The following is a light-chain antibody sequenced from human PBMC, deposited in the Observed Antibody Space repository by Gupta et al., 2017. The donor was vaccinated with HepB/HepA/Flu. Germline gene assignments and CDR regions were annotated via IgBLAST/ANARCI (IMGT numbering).Light chain of an antibody. CDR2: DAS. J-gene: IGKJ1*01. V-gene: IGKV3-11*01. CDR3: QQRSDWPPWT. Sequence: EIVLTQSPATLSLSPGERVTLSCRASQSVSSYLAWYQQKPGQAPRLLIYDASNRATGVPARFSGSGYGTDFTLTISRLEPEDFAVYYCQQRSDWPPWTFGQGTKVEIK. CDR1: QSVSSY.